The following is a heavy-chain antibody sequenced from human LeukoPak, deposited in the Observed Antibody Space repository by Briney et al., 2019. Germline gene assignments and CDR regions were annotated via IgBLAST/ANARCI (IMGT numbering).Heavy chain of an antibody. D-gene: IGHD6-19*01. CDR2: ISSSRTSI. V-gene: IGHV3-48*02. CDR1: GFILGRYN. CDR3: ARDVPVAGAPFDY. J-gene: IGHJ4*02. Sequence: PGGSLRLSCVASGFILGRYNMNWVRQAPGKGLEWVSSISSSRTSIYYTASVKGRFTIARDNAKNSQYLQMNSLGDADTAVYYCARDVPVAGAPFDYWGQGTLVTVSS.